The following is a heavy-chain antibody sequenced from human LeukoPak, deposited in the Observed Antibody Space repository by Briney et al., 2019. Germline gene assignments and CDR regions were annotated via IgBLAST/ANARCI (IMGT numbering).Heavy chain of an antibody. CDR3: TTAPSGYAYMNGWHLDY. V-gene: IGHV3-15*01. Sequence: PGGSLRLSCAAPGFTFNYAWMSWVRQAPGKGLEWVGRIKSKTDGETTDYAAPVKGRFTISRDDSKNTLYLQMNSLKTEDTALYYCTTAPSGYAYMNGWHLDYWGQGALVTVSS. CDR2: IKSKTDGETT. D-gene: IGHD5-18*01. CDR1: GFTFNYAW. J-gene: IGHJ4*02.